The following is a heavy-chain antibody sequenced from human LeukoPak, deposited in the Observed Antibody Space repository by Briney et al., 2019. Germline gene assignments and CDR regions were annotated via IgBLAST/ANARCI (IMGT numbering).Heavy chain of an antibody. D-gene: IGHD3-10*01. V-gene: IGHV4-59*01. J-gene: IGHJ4*02. Sequence: SETLSLTCTVSGGSISRYYWSWIRQHPGNGLEWIGYISYTGSTTYNSSLKSRVTISLDTSQSQFSLKLTSVTPADTAVYYCAKTAKYYYGSETYYFFEYWGQGTLVTVSS. CDR1: GGSISRYY. CDR2: ISYTGST. CDR3: AKTAKYYYGSETYYFFEY.